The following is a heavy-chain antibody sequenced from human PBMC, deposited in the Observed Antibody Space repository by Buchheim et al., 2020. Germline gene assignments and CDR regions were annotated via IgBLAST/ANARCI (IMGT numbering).Heavy chain of an antibody. J-gene: IGHJ6*02. CDR3: SREDYYGMDV. V-gene: IGHV1-46*03. CDR1: GYTFTNFY. CDR2: INCHDGST. Sequence: QEQLVQSGAEVKKSGASMKVSCKASGYTFTNFYVHWVRQAPGQGLEWMGLINCHDGSTDYAQKFQGRVTLTRDTSTNTVDMEVSSLRFEDTAIYYCSREDYYGMDVGGQGTT.